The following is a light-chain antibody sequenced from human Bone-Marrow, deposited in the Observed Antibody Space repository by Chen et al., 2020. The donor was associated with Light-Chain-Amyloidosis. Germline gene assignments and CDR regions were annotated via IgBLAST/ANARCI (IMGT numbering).Light chain of an antibody. Sequence: SYVLTQPSSVSVAPGQTATIAGGGNTLGSTSVHWYHQTPGQAPLLVVYDDSDRPSGIPERLSGSNSGNTATLTISRVEAGDEADYYCQVWDRSSDRPVFGGGTKLTVL. CDR1: TLGSTS. CDR3: QVWDRSSDRPV. J-gene: IGLJ3*02. V-gene: IGLV3-21*02. CDR2: DDS.